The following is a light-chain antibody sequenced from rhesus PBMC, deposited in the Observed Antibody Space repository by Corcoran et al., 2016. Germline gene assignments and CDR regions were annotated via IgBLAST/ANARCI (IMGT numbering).Light chain of an antibody. Sequence: DIQMTQSPSSLSASVGDTVTITCRASQSISSWLDWYQQKPGKVPKLLIYKASSLQSRVPSRFSGSGSGTDFTLSISSLQPEDFATYYCLQYSSSPYSFGQGTKVEIK. CDR2: KAS. CDR1: QSISSW. J-gene: IGKJ2*01. CDR3: LQYSSSPYS. V-gene: IGKV1-22*01.